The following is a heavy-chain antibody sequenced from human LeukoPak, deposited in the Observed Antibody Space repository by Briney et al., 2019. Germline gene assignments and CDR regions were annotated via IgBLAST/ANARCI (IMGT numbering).Heavy chain of an antibody. CDR3: ARRSLGTGTS. D-gene: IGHD1-1*01. J-gene: IGHJ5*02. CDR2: ISSSGSTI. V-gene: IGHV3-48*03. CDR1: GFTFSSYE. Sequence: GGSLRLSCAASGFTFSSYEMNWVRQAPGKGLEWVSYISSSGSTIYYADSVKGRFTISRDNAKNSLYLQMNSLRAEDTAVYYCARRSLGTGTSWRQVTLVTVSS.